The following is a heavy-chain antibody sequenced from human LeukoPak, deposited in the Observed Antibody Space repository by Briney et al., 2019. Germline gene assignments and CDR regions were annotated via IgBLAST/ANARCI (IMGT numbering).Heavy chain of an antibody. V-gene: IGHV4-34*01. CDR2: INHSGST. CDR1: GGSFSGYY. D-gene: IGHD2-15*01. Sequence: PSETLSLTCAVYGGSFSGYYWSWIRQPPGKGLEWIGEINHSGSTNYNPSLKSRVTISVDTSKNQFSLKLSSVTAADTAVYYCARGRRPRFVVVVARQYIYFDYWGQGTLVTVSS. CDR3: ARGRRPRFVVVVARQYIYFDY. J-gene: IGHJ4*02.